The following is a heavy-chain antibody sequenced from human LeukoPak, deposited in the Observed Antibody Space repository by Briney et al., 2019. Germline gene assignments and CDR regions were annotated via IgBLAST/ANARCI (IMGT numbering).Heavy chain of an antibody. J-gene: IGHJ6*02. CDR2: INPNSGGA. V-gene: IGHV1-2*02. CDR3: ARRAVYYYYGMDV. CDR1: GPPYTRSY. D-gene: IGHD6-25*01. Sequence: SSVKPSYKPSGPPYTRSYTHWVRQGAGPGLEWMGWINPNSGGANYAQKFQGRVTMARDTSISTAYMELTRLNSDDTAVYYCARRAVYYYYGMDVWGQGSTVTVSS.